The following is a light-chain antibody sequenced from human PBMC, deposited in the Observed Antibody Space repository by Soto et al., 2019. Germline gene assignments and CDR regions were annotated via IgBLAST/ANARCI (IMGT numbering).Light chain of an antibody. CDR3: RSDAGSYADV. Sequence: QSLLTEPSSGSGSPGQPVTVSCAGTSSDVGGYNDGSWYQQPPGKAPKLMIYDVSKRPSGVPDRFSGFKSGNTGFLTISGLKAEDEADYYCRSDAGSYADVFGTGTKVTVL. J-gene: IGLJ1*01. CDR2: DVS. CDR1: SSDVGGYND. V-gene: IGLV2-11*01.